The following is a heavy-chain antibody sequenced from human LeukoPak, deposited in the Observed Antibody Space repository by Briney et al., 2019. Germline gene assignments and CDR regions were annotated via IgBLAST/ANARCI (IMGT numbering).Heavy chain of an antibody. Sequence: PGGSLRLSRAASGFTFRSYWMSWVRQAPGKGLEWVANIKQDGSEKNYVDSVKGRFTISRDNAKNSLYLQMNSLRAEDTAVYYCATDKDWTYLDYWGQGTLVTVSS. D-gene: IGHD3/OR15-3a*01. V-gene: IGHV3-7*01. CDR1: GFTFRSYW. CDR2: IKQDGSEK. CDR3: ATDKDWTYLDY. J-gene: IGHJ4*02.